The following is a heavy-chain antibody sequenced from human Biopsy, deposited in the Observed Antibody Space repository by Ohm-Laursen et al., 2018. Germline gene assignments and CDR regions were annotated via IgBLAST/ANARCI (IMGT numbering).Heavy chain of an antibody. CDR3: ARDRGYYSDRTVPGYFDL. Sequence: GTLSLTCTVSGDSISSYYWSWIRQPPGKGLQWIGYVYYTGSTDYNPSLQSRVTISVDTSKNHFSLRLRSVTPADTAIYYCARDRGYYSDRTVPGYFDLWGRGTLDTVSS. D-gene: IGHD3-22*01. CDR2: VYYTGST. J-gene: IGHJ2*01. V-gene: IGHV4-59*01. CDR1: GDSISSYY.